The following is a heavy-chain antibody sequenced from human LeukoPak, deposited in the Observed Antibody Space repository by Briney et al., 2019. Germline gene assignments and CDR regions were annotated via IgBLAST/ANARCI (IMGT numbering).Heavy chain of an antibody. V-gene: IGHV2-5*02. J-gene: IGHJ5*02. D-gene: IGHD3-10*01. Sequence: VSGPTLVHPTQTLTLTCTFSGFSLRTRGVGVGWIPQPPGKALQWLALIYWDDEKYYSPSLKSRLSISRDTSRNQVVLTMTNMDPLDTATYFCAHSYYFGSRSYYNVWFAPWGLGTLVTVSS. CDR2: IYWDDEK. CDR3: AHSYYFGSRSYYNVWFAP. CDR1: GFSLRTRGVG.